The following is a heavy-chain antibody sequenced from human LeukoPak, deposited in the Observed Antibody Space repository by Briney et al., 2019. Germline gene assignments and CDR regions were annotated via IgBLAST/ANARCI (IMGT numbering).Heavy chain of an antibody. J-gene: IGHJ6*03. CDR3: ARGYSSGWNYYYYYMGV. CDR1: GFTFDDYG. CDR2: INWSGGST. V-gene: IGHV3-20*04. D-gene: IGHD6-19*01. Sequence: PGGSLRLSCAASGFTFDDYGMSWVRQAPGKGLEWVSGINWSGGSTGYADSVKGRFTISRDNAKNSLYLQMNSLRAEDTALYYCARGYSSGWNYYYYYMGVWGKGTTVTVS.